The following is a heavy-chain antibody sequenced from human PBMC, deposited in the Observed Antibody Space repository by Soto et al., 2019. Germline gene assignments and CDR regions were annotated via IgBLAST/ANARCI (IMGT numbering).Heavy chain of an antibody. CDR2: SRNKANSYST. Sequence: EVQLVESGGGLVQPGGSLRLSCAASGFTFSDHYMDWVRQAPGKGLEWVGRSRNKANSYSTEYAASVKGRFTISRDESKNSLYPRTHSLKTEDTAVYYCARFSGSYPRGLDYWGQGTLVTVSS. CDR3: ARFSGSYPRGLDY. V-gene: IGHV3-72*01. D-gene: IGHD1-26*01. J-gene: IGHJ4*02. CDR1: GFTFSDHY.